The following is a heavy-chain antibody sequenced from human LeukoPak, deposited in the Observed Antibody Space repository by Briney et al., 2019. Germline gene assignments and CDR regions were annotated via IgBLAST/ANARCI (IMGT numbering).Heavy chain of an antibody. CDR3: ARDSSRRFDY. J-gene: IGHJ4*02. CDR1: GFTFSSYS. V-gene: IGHV3-7*01. Sequence: GGSLRLSCAASGFTFSSYSMSWVRQAPGKGLEWVAYIKQDGSEKYYVDSVKGRFTISRDNAKNSLYLQMNSLRAEDTAVYYCARDSSRRFDYWGQGTLVTVSS. CDR2: IKQDGSEK. D-gene: IGHD6-19*01.